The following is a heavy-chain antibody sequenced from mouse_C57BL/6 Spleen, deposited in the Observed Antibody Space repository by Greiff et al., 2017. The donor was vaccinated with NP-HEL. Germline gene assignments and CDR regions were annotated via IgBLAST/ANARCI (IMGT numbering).Heavy chain of an antibody. CDR2: ISSGSSTI. D-gene: IGHD2-5*01. V-gene: IGHV5-17*01. J-gene: IGHJ4*01. CDR3: ARGYYSNYRYYAMDY. Sequence: EVQVVESGGGLVKPGGSLKLSCAASGFTFSDYGMHWVRQAPEKGLEWVAYISSGSSTIYYADTVKGRFTISRDNAKNTLFLQMTSLRSEDTAMYYCARGYYSNYRYYAMDYWGQGTSVTVSS. CDR1: GFTFSDYG.